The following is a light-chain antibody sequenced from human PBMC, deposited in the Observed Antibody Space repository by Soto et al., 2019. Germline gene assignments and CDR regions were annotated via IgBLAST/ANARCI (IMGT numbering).Light chain of an antibody. CDR3: QQYNYWPPRT. CDR2: GAS. V-gene: IGKV3-15*01. Sequence: EIVMAQSPATLSVSPGVRATLSCRASQSVSSNLAWYQQKPGQAPRLLIYGASTRATGIPARFSGSGSGTEFTLTISSLQSEDVAVYYCQQYNYWPPRTFGQGTKGYIK. J-gene: IGKJ1*01. CDR1: QSVSSN.